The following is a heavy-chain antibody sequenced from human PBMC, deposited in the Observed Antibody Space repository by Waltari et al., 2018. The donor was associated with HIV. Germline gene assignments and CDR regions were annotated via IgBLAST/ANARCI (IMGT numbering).Heavy chain of an antibody. V-gene: IGHV4-61*01. CDR1: GGSVRSGNYY. CDR2: IHPSGSA. D-gene: IGHD4-4*01. CDR3: ATVASIDWNSNYYTGGHFDY. Sequence: QVQLQESGPGLVKPSETLSLICTVSGGSVRSGNYYWSWIRQPPGKGLEWIAYIHPSGSANCNPSLKSRVTISADTSKNQFSLKVSSVTAADTAVYYCATVASIDWNSNYYTGGHFDYWGQGTLVTVSS. J-gene: IGHJ4*02.